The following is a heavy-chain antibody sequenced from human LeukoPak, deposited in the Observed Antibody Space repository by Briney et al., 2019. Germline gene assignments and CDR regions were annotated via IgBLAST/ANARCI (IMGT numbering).Heavy chain of an antibody. Sequence: SETLSLTCAVYGGSFSGYYWSWIRQPPGKGLEWIGEINHSGSTNYNPSLKSRVTISVDTSKNQFSLKLSSVTAADTAVYYCARATNYYGKPFDPWGQGTLVTVSS. CDR3: ARATNYYGKPFDP. D-gene: IGHD3-10*01. CDR1: GGSFSGYY. J-gene: IGHJ5*02. CDR2: INHSGST. V-gene: IGHV4-34*01.